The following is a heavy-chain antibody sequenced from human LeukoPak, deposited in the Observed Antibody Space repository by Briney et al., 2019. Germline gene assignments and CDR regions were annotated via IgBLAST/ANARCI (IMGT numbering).Heavy chain of an antibody. CDR3: ARGRWNWFDP. CDR1: GGSISSSSYY. J-gene: IGHJ5*02. V-gene: IGHV4-39*07. Sequence: SETLSLTCTVSGGSISSSSYYWGWIRQPPGKGLEWIGSIYYSGSTYYNPSLKSRVTISVDTSKNQFSLKLSSVTAADTAVYYCARGRWNWFDPWGQGTLVTVSS. D-gene: IGHD6-13*01. CDR2: IYYSGST.